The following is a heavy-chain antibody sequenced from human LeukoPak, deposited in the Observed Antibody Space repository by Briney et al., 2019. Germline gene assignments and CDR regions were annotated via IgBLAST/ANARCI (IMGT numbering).Heavy chain of an antibody. V-gene: IGHV3-66*01. J-gene: IGHJ4*02. CDR1: GFPVSSFY. CDR2: IYSGGAT. D-gene: IGHD3-10*01. Sequence: GSLRLSCAASGFPVSSFYMTWVRQAPGKGLEWVSVIYSGGATYYADSVKGRFTISTDNSKKTLYLQMNSLRAEDTAVYYCARTSYGSGSYSDYWGQGTLVTVSS. CDR3: ARTSYGSGSYSDY.